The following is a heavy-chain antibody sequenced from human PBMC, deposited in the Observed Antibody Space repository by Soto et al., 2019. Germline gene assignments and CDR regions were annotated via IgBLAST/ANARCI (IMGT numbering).Heavy chain of an antibody. CDR1: GYTFTSYD. V-gene: IGHV1-8*01. D-gene: IGHD2-15*01. Sequence: GASVKVSCKASGYTFTSYDINWVRQATGQGLEWLGWMNPNSGNTGYAQKFQGRVTMTRNTSISTAYMELSSLRSEDTAVYYCARVRVRIARAFDIWGQGTMVTVSS. J-gene: IGHJ3*02. CDR3: ARVRVRIARAFDI. CDR2: MNPNSGNT.